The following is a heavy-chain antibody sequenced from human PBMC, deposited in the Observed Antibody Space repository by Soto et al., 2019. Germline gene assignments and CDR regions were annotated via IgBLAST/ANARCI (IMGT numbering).Heavy chain of an antibody. D-gene: IGHD3-22*01. J-gene: IGHJ4*02. Sequence: SETLSLTCAVYGGSFSGYYWSWIRQPPGKGLEWIGEINHSGSTNYNPSLKSRVTISVDTSKNQFSLKLSSVTAADTAVYYCAIPSLYYDSSLDYWGQGTLVTVSS. V-gene: IGHV4-34*01. CDR2: INHSGST. CDR3: AIPSLYYDSSLDY. CDR1: GGSFSGYY.